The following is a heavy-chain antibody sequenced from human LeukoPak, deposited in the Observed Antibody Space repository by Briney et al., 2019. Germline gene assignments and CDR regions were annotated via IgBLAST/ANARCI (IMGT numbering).Heavy chain of an antibody. CDR1: NYSITSGYF. CDR2: TYHSGTT. V-gene: IGHV4-38-2*02. CDR3: ARDGVFHDSDGYSFCY. Sequence: SETLSLSCAVSNYSITSGYFWGWIRQPPGKGLEWIASTYHSGTTYYNPSLRNRVTLFVDTSKNQFSLKLTSLTAADTAVYYCARDGVFHDSDGYSFCYWGQGTLVTVSS. J-gene: IGHJ4*02. D-gene: IGHD3-22*01.